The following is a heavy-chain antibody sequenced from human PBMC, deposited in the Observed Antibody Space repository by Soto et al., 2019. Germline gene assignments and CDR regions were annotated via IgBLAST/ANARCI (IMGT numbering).Heavy chain of an antibody. V-gene: IGHV1-69*06. D-gene: IGHD2-15*01. Sequence: QVQLVQSGSEVKKPGSSVKVSCKASGGTFSDFTLSWLRQAPGRGLEWMGGIIPMIGATNNAQKLKGRLTSTAYKSTGTVYMELNSLRSDDTALYYCARYWSAGTLYGAFDIWGQGTEVTVS. CDR1: GGTFSDFT. J-gene: IGHJ3*02. CDR2: IIPMIGAT. CDR3: ARYWSAGTLYGAFDI.